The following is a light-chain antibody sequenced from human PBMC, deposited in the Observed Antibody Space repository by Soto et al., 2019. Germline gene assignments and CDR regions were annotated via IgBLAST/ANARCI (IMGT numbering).Light chain of an antibody. J-gene: IGKJ3*01. CDR1: QSVGSN. CDR2: GAS. CDR3: QQYNNWPLFT. Sequence: EIVMTRSPATLSVSPGERATLSCRASQSVGSNLAWYQQKPGQAPRLLIYGASTRATDIPATFSGSGSGTEFTLTISSLQSEDFAVYCCQQYNNWPLFTFGPGTKVDIK. V-gene: IGKV3-15*01.